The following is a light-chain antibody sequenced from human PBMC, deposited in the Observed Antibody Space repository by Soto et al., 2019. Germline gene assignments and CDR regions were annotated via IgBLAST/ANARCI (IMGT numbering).Light chain of an antibody. CDR2: DDS. V-gene: IGKV1-5*01. J-gene: IGKJ2*01. Sequence: DIQLTQSPSSLSASVGDRVTITCRASQAISNRVAWYQQKPGKAPKLVINDDSSWTSGVPSRFSGSGAGTEFTLNISRVQPEDSATYYCQQSHHYYTFGQGTKVDIK. CDR3: QQSHHYYT. CDR1: QAISNR.